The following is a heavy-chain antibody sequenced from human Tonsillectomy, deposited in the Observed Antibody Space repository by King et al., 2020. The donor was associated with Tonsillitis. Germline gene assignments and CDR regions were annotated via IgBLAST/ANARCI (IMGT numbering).Heavy chain of an antibody. V-gene: IGHV3-21*01. CDR1: GFTFSSYS. CDR3: ANYGSGGGGFDY. J-gene: IGHJ4*02. Sequence: VQLVESGGGLVKPGGSLRLSCAASGFTFSSYSMNWVRQAPGKGLEWVSSISSSSSYIYYADSVKGRFTISRDNAKNSLYLQMNSLRAEDTAVYYCANYGSGGGGFDYWGQGTLVTVSS. CDR2: ISSSSSYI. D-gene: IGHD3-10*01.